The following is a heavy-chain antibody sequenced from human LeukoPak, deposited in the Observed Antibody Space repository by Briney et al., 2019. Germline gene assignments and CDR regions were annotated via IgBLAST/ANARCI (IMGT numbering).Heavy chain of an antibody. CDR2: IYPGDSDT. CDR1: GYSFTSYW. CDR3: ARREWWEPYYFDY. Sequence: GESLKISCKGSGYSFTSYWIGWVRQMPGKGLEWMGVIYPGDSDTRYSPSFQGQVTISADKSISTAYLQWSSLKASDTAMYYCARREWWEPYYFDYWGQGTLVTVSS. V-gene: IGHV5-51*01. J-gene: IGHJ4*02. D-gene: IGHD2-15*01.